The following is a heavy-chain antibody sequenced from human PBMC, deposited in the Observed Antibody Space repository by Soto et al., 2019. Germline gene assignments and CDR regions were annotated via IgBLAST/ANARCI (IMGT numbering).Heavy chain of an antibody. Sequence: SETLSLTCTVSGGSVSSGSYYWSWIRQPPGKGLEWIAYIYYTGSTNYNPSLKSRVTLSADTSKNQFSLNLSSVTAADTAMYYCARVDSSGSYFDSWGQGTLVTVSS. D-gene: IGHD3-22*01. J-gene: IGHJ4*02. CDR2: IYYTGST. CDR1: GGSVSSGSYY. CDR3: ARVDSSGSYFDS. V-gene: IGHV4-61*01.